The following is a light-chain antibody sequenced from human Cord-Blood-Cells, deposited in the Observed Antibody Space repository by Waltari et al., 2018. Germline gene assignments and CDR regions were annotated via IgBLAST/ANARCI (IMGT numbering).Light chain of an antibody. V-gene: IGLV2-14*01. CDR2: DVS. CDR3: SSYTSSSPLV. CDR1: SSDVGGYNY. Sequence: QSALTQPASVSGSPGQSITISCTGTSSDVGGYNYVSWYQQHPGKAPKLMIYDVSNRPAGVSNRFSGSKSGNTASLTMSGLQAEDEADYYCSSYTSSSPLVFGGGTKLTVL. J-gene: IGLJ2*01.